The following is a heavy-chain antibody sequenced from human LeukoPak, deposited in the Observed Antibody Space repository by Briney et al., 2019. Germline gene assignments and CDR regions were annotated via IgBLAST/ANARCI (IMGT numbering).Heavy chain of an antibody. Sequence: SETLSLTCTVSGGSISSYYWSWIRQPPGKGLEWIGYIYYSGSTNYNPSLKSRVTISVDTSKNQFSLKLSSVTAADTAVYYCVRVSSSSWYKTYYYGMDVWGQGTTVTVSS. CDR1: GGSISSYY. CDR2: IYYSGST. J-gene: IGHJ6*02. D-gene: IGHD6-13*01. V-gene: IGHV4-59*01. CDR3: VRVSSSSWYKTYYYGMDV.